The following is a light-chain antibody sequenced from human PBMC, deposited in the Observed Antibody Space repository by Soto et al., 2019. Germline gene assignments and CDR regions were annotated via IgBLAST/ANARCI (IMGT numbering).Light chain of an antibody. CDR1: QSISRY. CDR2: GAS. V-gene: IGKV3-20*01. Sequence: DIVMTQSPATLSVSPGERTTLSCRASQSISRYLAWYQQKPGQGPRLLIYGASSRATGTPDRFSGSGSGTDFTLTINRLEPEDFALYYCQQYGSSPPTFGQGTKVDIK. CDR3: QQYGSSPPT. J-gene: IGKJ1*01.